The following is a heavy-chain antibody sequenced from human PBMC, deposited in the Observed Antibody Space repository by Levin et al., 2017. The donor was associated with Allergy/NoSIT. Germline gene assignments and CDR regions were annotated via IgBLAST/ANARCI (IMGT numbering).Heavy chain of an antibody. V-gene: IGHV3-23*01. CDR3: AKDPRVQYLGDYYFDY. Sequence: GESLKISCAASGFTFSSYAMSWVRQAPGKGLEWVSAISGSGGSTYYADSVKGRFTISRDNSKNTLYLQMNSLRAEDTAVYYCAKDPRVQYLGDYYFDYWGQGTLVTVSS. CDR1: GFTFSSYA. CDR2: ISGSGGST. D-gene: IGHD3-16*01. J-gene: IGHJ4*02.